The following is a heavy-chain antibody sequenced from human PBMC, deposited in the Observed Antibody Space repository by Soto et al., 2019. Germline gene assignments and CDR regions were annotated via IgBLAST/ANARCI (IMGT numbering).Heavy chain of an antibody. CDR1: GFTFSSYW. CDR3: ARDLAGGFWSGYFDY. CDR2: IKQDGSEK. Sequence: TLSLTCAASGFTFSSYWMSWVRQAPGKGLEWVANIKQDGSEKYYVDSVKGRFTISRDNAKNSLYLQMNSLRAEDTAVYYCARDLAGGFWSGYFDYWGQGTLVTVSS. D-gene: IGHD3-3*01. V-gene: IGHV3-7*03. J-gene: IGHJ4*02.